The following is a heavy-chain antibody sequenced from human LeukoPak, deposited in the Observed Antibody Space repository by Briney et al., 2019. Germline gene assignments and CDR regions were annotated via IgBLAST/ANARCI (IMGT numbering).Heavy chain of an antibody. Sequence: GXXLVNPXQTLTLTCTFSGFSHSTSGVGVGWIRQPPGKALEWLAVIYWDDDKRYSPSLKSRLTITKDTSKNQVVLTMTNMDPVDTATYYCAHIGGYGDYVIDFDYWGQGTLVTVSS. CDR3: AHIGGYGDYVIDFDY. J-gene: IGHJ4*02. V-gene: IGHV2-5*02. D-gene: IGHD4-17*01. CDR1: GFSHSTSGVG. CDR2: IYWDDDK.